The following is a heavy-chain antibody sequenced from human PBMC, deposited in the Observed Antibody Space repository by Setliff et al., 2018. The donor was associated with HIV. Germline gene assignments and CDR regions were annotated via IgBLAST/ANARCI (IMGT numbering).Heavy chain of an antibody. CDR3: ARDPASTAYYARFDY. V-gene: IGHV3-23*01. Sequence: GGSLRLSCAASGFTYRTFSMSWVRQAPGKGLEWVSAITGSGSTTYYTDSVKGRFTISRDNTKNTLYLQVNSLRAEDTAVYYCARDPASTAYYARFDYWGQGTPVTVSS. CDR2: ITGSGSTT. J-gene: IGHJ4*02. D-gene: IGHD3-16*01. CDR1: GFTYRTFS.